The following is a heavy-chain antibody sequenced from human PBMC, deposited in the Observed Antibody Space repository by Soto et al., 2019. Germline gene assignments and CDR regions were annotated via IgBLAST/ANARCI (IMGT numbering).Heavy chain of an antibody. CDR1: GFTFSNYA. V-gene: IGHV3-23*01. D-gene: IGHD1-26*01. Sequence: PGGSLRLSCAGSGFTFSNYAINWVRQAPGKGLEWVAAISGSGSGTYRADWAKGRFTISRDNSKNTVYLQMNSLRAEDTALYYSERAGLGVPGDHWEYWGQGTRVTRSS. CDR2: ISGSGSGT. CDR3: ERAGLGVPGDHWEY. J-gene: IGHJ4*02.